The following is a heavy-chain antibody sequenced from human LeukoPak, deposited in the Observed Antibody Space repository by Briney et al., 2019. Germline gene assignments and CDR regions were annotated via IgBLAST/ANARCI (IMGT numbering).Heavy chain of an antibody. Sequence: SETLSLTCAVYGGSFSGYYWSSLRQPPGKGLEWIGEINHSGSTNYNPSLKSRVTISVDTSKNQFSLKLSSVTAADTAVYYCAIGYCTNGVCGSSDYWGQGTLVTVSS. D-gene: IGHD2-8*01. CDR1: GGSFSGYY. CDR2: INHSGST. V-gene: IGHV4-34*01. CDR3: AIGYCTNGVCGSSDY. J-gene: IGHJ4*02.